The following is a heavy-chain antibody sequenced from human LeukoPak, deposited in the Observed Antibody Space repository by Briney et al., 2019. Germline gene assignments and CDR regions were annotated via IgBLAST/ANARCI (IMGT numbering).Heavy chain of an antibody. V-gene: IGHV3-30-3*01. CDR3: ARTYYYDSSGYYYDDH. J-gene: IGHJ4*02. D-gene: IGHD3-22*01. CDR1: GFTFSSYA. Sequence: GGSLRLSCAASGFTFSSYAMHWVRQAPGKGLEWVAVISYDGSNKYYADSVKGRFTISRDNSKNTLYLQMNSLRAEDTAVYYCARTYYYDSSGYYYDDHWGQGTLVTVSS. CDR2: ISYDGSNK.